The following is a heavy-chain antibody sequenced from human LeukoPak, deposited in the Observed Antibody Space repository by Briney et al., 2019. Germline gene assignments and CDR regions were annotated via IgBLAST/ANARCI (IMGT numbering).Heavy chain of an antibody. CDR3: ARGDPHADL. CDR1: GFDLSTYE. CDR2: ITISGHTK. V-gene: IGHV3-48*03. J-gene: IGHJ5*02. Sequence: GGSLRLSCAASGFDLSTYEMNWVRQAPGKGLGWIADITISGHTKNYADSVKGRFTISRDNARTSLYLQMNSLRVEDTGVYYCARGDPHADLWGQGTLVTVSS.